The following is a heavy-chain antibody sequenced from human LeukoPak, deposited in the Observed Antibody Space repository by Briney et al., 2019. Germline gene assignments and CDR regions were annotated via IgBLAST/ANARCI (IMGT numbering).Heavy chain of an antibody. CDR1: GGSFSGYY. J-gene: IGHJ4*02. CDR3: ARVTFWHFDY. V-gene: IGHV4-34*01. CDR2: SNHSGST. Sequence: PSDTLSLTCAVYGGSFSGYYWSWIRQPPGKGLEWIGESNHSGSTNYNPSLKSRVIISVDTSKNQVSLKLTSVTAADTAVYFCARVTFWHFDYWGQGTLVTVSS.